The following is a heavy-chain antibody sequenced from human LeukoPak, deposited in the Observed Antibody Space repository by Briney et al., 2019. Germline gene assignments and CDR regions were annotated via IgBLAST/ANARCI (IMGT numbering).Heavy chain of an antibody. V-gene: IGHV4-34*01. D-gene: IGHD4-17*01. J-gene: IGHJ4*02. CDR2: INHSGST. Sequence: PSETLSLTCAVYGGSFSGYYWSWIRQPPGKGLEWIGEINHSGSTNYNPSLKSRVTISVDTSKNQFSLKLSSVTAAGTAVYYCARLPTVLPRRAARYFDYWGQGTLVTVSS. CDR3: ARLPTVLPRRAARYFDY. CDR1: GGSFSGYY.